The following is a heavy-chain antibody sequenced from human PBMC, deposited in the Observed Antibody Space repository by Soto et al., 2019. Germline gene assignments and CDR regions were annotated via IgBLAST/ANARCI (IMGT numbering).Heavy chain of an antibody. V-gene: IGHV6-1*01. Sequence: SQTLSLTCVISGDSVSIYSGAWNWIRQSPSRGLEWLGRTYYRSKWYYDYTESVKSRIIISVDTSKKQFSLQLNSVTPEVAAVYXXAXXPGXSLDYWGQGXXVTXXS. CDR3: AXXPGXSLDY. CDR2: TYYRSKWYY. J-gene: IGHJ4*02. CDR1: GDSVSIYSGA.